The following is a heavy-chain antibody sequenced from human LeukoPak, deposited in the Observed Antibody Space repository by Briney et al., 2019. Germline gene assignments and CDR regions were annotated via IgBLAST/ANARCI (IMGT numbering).Heavy chain of an antibody. J-gene: IGHJ4*02. CDR3: ARRIYGEGDYDFDY. V-gene: IGHV5-51*01. Sequence: GESLKISCTGSGYSFSSYCIVWVRHKPRKGLEWMGIIHPGDSDTRYTPSFQGQVTISADKSISTAHLQWSSLKASDTAMYYCARRIYGEGDYDFDYWGQGTLVTVSS. CDR2: IHPGDSDT. CDR1: GYSFSSYC. D-gene: IGHD4-17*01.